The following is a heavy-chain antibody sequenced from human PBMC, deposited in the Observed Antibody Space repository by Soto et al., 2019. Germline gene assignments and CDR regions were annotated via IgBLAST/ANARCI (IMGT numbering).Heavy chain of an antibody. Sequence: QPGGSLRLSCAASGFTFSSYGMHWVRQAPGKGLEWVAVISYDGSNKYYADSVKGRFTISRDNSKNTLYLQMNSLRAEDTAVYYCATKYGDYNWHYYYGMDVWGQGTTVTVSS. D-gene: IGHD4-17*01. CDR1: GFTFSSYG. CDR3: ATKYGDYNWHYYYGMDV. J-gene: IGHJ6*02. CDR2: ISYDGSNK. V-gene: IGHV3-30*03.